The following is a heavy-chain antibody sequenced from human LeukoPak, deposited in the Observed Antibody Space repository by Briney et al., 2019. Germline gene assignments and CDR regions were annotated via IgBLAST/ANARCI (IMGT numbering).Heavy chain of an antibody. D-gene: IGHD6-19*01. V-gene: IGHV3-53*01. CDR1: GVIVSRNF. CDR2: MYAGGTT. Sequence: GGSLRLSCAASGVIVSRNFMSWVRQAPGKGLQWVAIMYAGGTTDYSDSVRGRFHISRDSSNNTLSLQINSLRVEDTAVYYCARGSGSGWPLDRWGQGALVAVSS. CDR3: ARGSGSGWPLDR. J-gene: IGHJ5*02.